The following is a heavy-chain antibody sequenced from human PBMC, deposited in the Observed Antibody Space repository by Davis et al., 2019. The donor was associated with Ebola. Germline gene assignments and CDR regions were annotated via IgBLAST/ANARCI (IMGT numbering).Heavy chain of an antibody. D-gene: IGHD2-8*01. CDR2: IYYSGTA. J-gene: IGHJ4*02. V-gene: IGHV4-59*11. Sequence: PSETLSLTCTVSGGSISSHYWSWIRQPPGKELEWIGKIYYSGTAYYNPSLKSRVTMSVDTSKNQLSLKLTSVTAADTAVYYCAREEVVLMVYKYWGQGALVTVSS. CDR1: GGSISSHY. CDR3: AREEVVLMVYKY.